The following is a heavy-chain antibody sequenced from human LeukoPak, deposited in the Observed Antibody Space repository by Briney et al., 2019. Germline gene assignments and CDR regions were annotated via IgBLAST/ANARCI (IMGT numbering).Heavy chain of an antibody. J-gene: IGHJ4*02. V-gene: IGHV3-30*02. CDR2: IWYGGSNK. CDR3: AKGGRRVVSGYFDY. D-gene: IGHD2-2*01. CDR1: GFTFSSYG. Sequence: GGSLRLSCAASGFTFSSYGMHWLRQAPGKGLEWVAVIWYGGSNKYYADSVKGRFTISRDNSKNTLYLQMNSLRAEDTAVYYCAKGGRRVVSGYFDYWGQGTLVTVSS.